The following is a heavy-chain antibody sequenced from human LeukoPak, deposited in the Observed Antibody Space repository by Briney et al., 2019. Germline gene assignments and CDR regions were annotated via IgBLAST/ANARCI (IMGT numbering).Heavy chain of an antibody. D-gene: IGHD6-19*01. CDR2: ISPYNGNT. Sequence: ASVKVSCKASGYTFTNYGITWVRQAPGQGLEWMGWISPYNGNTDYAQNLQGRVTMTTDTSTTTAYMELRSLRVDDTAVYYCAIAGGWARGDYKADAFDIWGQGTMVTVSS. CDR3: AIAGGWARGDYKADAFDI. V-gene: IGHV1-18*01. J-gene: IGHJ3*02. CDR1: GYTFTNYG.